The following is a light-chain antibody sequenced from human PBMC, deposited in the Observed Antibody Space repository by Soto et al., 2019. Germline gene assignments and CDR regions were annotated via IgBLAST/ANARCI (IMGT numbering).Light chain of an antibody. CDR3: MQALQTPRA. Sequence: DIVMTQSPLSLPVTPGEPASISCRSSQSLLHSNGYNYLDWYLRKPGQSPQLLIYLGSNRASGVPDRFSGSGSGTDFTLEISRVEAEDVGVYYCMQALQTPRAFGQGTRLEIK. CDR2: LGS. J-gene: IGKJ5*01. V-gene: IGKV2-28*01. CDR1: QSLLHSNGYNY.